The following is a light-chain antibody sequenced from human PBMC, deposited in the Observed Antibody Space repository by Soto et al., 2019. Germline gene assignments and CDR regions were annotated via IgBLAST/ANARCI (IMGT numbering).Light chain of an antibody. J-gene: IGKJ1*01. CDR2: QTS. CDR1: HSVSIS. V-gene: IGKV3-11*01. CDR3: HQRQSWPRT. Sequence: EIVMTQSPATLSVSPGERATLSCRASHSVSISLPWYQQSPGQAPRLLIYQTSIRAAGIPARLSPSGSVTDFPLTISDVQPEDFALYYCHQRQSWPRTFGQGTKVDIK.